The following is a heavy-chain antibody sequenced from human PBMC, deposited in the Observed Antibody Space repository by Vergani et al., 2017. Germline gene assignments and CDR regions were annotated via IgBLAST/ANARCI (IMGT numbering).Heavy chain of an antibody. Sequence: EVQLLQSEGAVVQPGGSLRLFCVASGFPFSSHAMSWVRQGHGQGLEWVSSIKNTGDSTQYADSVKGRFTISRDNSKNTLYLQMNSLRVEDTAVYYCGTASDNYNWGKGTLVTVSS. J-gene: IGHJ4*02. CDR2: IKNTGDST. CDR3: GTASDNYN. V-gene: IGHV3-23*01. CDR1: GFPFSSHA. D-gene: IGHD5-24*01.